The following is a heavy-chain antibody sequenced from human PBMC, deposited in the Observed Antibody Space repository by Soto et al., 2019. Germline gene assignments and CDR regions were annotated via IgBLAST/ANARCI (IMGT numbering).Heavy chain of an antibody. Sequence: AASVKVSCKASGYTFTGYYMHWVRQAPGQGLEWMGWINPNSGGTNYAQKFQGWVTMTRDTSISTAYMELSRLRSDDTAVYYCARSSMVRGGTLPSDYWGQGTLVTVSS. CDR1: GYTFTGYY. D-gene: IGHD3-10*01. V-gene: IGHV1-2*04. CDR2: INPNSGGT. CDR3: ARSSMVRGGTLPSDY. J-gene: IGHJ4*02.